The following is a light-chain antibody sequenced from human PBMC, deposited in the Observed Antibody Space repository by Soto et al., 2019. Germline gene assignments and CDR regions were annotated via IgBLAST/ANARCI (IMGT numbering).Light chain of an antibody. CDR1: QSISTY. CDR2: AAS. V-gene: IGKV1-39*01. Sequence: DIQMTQSPSSLSASVGDRVTITCRASQSISTYLNWYQQKPGKAPKVLIYAASNLQSGVPSRFSGSGSGTDFTLTISSLQLEDFATYYCQQSYSAPRTFGQGTKLEIK. CDR3: QQSYSAPRT. J-gene: IGKJ2*01.